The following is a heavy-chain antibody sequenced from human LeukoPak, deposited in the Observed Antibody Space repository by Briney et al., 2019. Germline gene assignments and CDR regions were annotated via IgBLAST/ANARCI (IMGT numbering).Heavy chain of an antibody. CDR1: GFAFSRFA. CDR2: ISGNGHHT. V-gene: IGHV3-23*01. D-gene: IGHD3-22*01. Sequence: RAGGSLRLSCSASGFAFSRFAMTWVRHLPGKGLDWVSTISGNGHHTYYGDSVKGRFSVSRDNSKNILYLQMDSLRADYSALYYCAKDANYYDSSGFFIPFDYWGQGTLVTVSS. J-gene: IGHJ4*02. CDR3: AKDANYYDSSGFFIPFDY.